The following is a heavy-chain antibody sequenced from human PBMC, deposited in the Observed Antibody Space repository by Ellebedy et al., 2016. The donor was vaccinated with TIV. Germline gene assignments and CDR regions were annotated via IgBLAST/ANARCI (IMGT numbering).Heavy chain of an antibody. J-gene: IGHJ6*02. CDR1: GGSIISYY. V-gene: IGHV4-59*01. CDR3: ARDSKVLYCGGDCYNYYYYGMDV. CDR2: IYHSGST. D-gene: IGHD2-21*02. Sequence: MPSETLSLTCPVAGGSIISYYGSWIRQPPGKVLEWIGYIYHSGSTNYNPSLKSRVTIPVDTSKNQFSLKLSSVTAADTAVYYCARDSKVLYCGGDCYNYYYYGMDVWGQGTTVTVSS.